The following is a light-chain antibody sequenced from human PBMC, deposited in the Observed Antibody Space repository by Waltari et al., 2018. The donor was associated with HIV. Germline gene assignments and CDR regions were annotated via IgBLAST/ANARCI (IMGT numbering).Light chain of an antibody. Sequence: SYALTQETSVSVAPGKTARITCVGDNIGMKTVHWYHQKPGQAPVRVMYDDSNRPSGIPERFSGSNSGNTATLTINRVEVGDEADYYCQVWEPTSDHVVFGGGSRLIVL. J-gene: IGLJ2*01. CDR3: QVWEPTSDHVV. V-gene: IGLV3-21*03. CDR2: DDS. CDR1: NIGMKT.